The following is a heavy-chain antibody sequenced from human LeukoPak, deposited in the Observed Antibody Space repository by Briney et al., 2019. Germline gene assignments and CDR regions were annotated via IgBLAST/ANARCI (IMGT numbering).Heavy chain of an antibody. D-gene: IGHD6-13*01. CDR2: IYTSGST. V-gene: IGHV4-61*02. CDR1: GGSISSGSYY. J-gene: IGHJ6*03. Sequence: SQTLSLTCTVSGGSISSGSYYWSWIRQPAGKGLEWIGRIYTSGSTNYNPSLKSRVTISVDTSKNQFSLKLSSVTAADTAVYYCAREDSSSWYLDYYYYYMDVWGKGPRSPSP. CDR3: AREDSSSWYLDYYYYYMDV.